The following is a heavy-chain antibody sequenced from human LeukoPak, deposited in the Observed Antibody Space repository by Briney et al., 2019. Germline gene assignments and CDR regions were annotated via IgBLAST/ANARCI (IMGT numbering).Heavy chain of an antibody. CDR2: IYTSGST. CDR3: ARDHYYDSSGYYLGYAFDI. J-gene: IGHJ3*02. CDR1: GGSISSGSYY. V-gene: IGHV4-61*02. Sequence: SETLSLTCTVSGGSISSGSYYWSWIRQPAGKGLEWIGRIYTSGSTNYDPSLKSRVTIAVGTSKNQFSLKLSSVTAADTAVYYCARDHYYDSSGYYLGYAFDIWGQGTMVTVSS. D-gene: IGHD3-22*01.